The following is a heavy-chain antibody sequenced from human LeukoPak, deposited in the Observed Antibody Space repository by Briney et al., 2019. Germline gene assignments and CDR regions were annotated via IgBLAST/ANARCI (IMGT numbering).Heavy chain of an antibody. V-gene: IGHV3-21*01. D-gene: IGHD3-10*01. CDR3: ARDGRTGSTYYYGSGSRSAFDI. Sequence: GGSLRLSCAASGFTFSSYSMNWVRQAPGRGLEWVSSISSSSSYIYYADSVKGRFTISRDNAKNSLYLQMNSLRAEDTAVYYCARDGRTGSTYYYGSGSRSAFDIWGQGTMVTVSS. CDR1: GFTFSSYS. J-gene: IGHJ3*02. CDR2: ISSSSSYI.